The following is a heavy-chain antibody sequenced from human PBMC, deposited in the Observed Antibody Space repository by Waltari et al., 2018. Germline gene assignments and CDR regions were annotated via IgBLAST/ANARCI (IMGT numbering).Heavy chain of an antibody. D-gene: IGHD3-22*01. Sequence: EVQLLESGGGLAQPGGSLRLSCAASGFTFSSYAMSWVRQVPGKGPEWVSGISGSDTYYADSVKGRFTISRDNSKDTLYLQMNSLSVEDTAVYYCARDQLDFDDSGDYHQRAPKPLDFWGLGTLVTVSS. CDR2: ISGSDT. V-gene: IGHV3-23*01. CDR3: ARDQLDFDDSGDYHQRAPKPLDF. CDR1: GFTFSSYA. J-gene: IGHJ4*01.